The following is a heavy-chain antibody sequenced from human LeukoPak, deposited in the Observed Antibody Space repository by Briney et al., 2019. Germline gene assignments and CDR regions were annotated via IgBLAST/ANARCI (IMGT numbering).Heavy chain of an antibody. CDR2: IRSKAYGGTT. V-gene: IGHV3-49*03. D-gene: IGHD2-15*01. Sequence: GGSLRLSCTASGFTFGDYAMGWFREAPGEGLGWVGFIRSKAYGGTTEYAASVKGRFTISRDDSKSIAYLQMNSLKTEDTAVYYCTRYCSGGSCYLVDYWGQGTLVTVSS. CDR3: TRYCSGGSCYLVDY. J-gene: IGHJ4*02. CDR1: GFTFGDYA.